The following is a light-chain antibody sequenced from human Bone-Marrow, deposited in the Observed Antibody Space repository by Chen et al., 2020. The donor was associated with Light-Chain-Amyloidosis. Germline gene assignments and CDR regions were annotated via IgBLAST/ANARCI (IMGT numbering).Light chain of an antibody. J-gene: IGLJ2*01. CDR2: DVS. V-gene: IGLV2-14*03. Sequence: QSALTQPASVSGSPGQSITISCTGTSSDIGGYNYVAWYQQHPDKAPKLVIYDVSNRPSGVSDRFSGSKSGYTASLTITGLQAEDEADYYCSSYTSSTTHVVFGGGTKLTVL. CDR3: SSYTSSTTHVV. CDR1: SSDIGGYNY.